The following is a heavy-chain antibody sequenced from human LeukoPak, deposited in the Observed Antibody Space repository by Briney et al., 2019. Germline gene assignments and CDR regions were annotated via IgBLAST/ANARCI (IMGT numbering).Heavy chain of an antibody. J-gene: IGHJ3*02. CDR3: ARGPPLYDSSGYTSGGTYAFDI. Sequence: PSETLSLTCTVSGGSISSSSYYWGWIRQPPGKGLEWIGSIYYSGSTYYNPSLKSRVTISVDTSKNQFSLKLSSVTAADTAVYYCARGPPLYDSSGYTSGGTYAFDIWGQGTMVTVSS. CDR1: GGSISSSSYY. V-gene: IGHV4-39*07. D-gene: IGHD3-22*01. CDR2: IYYSGST.